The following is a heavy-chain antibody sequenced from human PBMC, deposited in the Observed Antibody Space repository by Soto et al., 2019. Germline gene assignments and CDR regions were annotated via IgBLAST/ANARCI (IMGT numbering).Heavy chain of an antibody. CDR3: ARSPNPGYYMDV. CDR1: GYTFTSYA. J-gene: IGHJ6*03. CDR2: INAGNGNT. V-gene: IGHV1-3*01. Sequence: ASVKVSFKASGYTFTSYAMHWVRQAPGQRLEWMGWINAGNGNTKYSQKFQGRVTITRDTSASTAYMELSSLRSEDTAVYYCARSPNPGYYMDVWGKGTTVTVSS.